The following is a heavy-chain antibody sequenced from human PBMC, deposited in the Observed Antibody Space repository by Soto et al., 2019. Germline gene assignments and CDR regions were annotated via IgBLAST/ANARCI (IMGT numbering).Heavy chain of an antibody. CDR2: INPSGGST. D-gene: IGHD3-3*01. V-gene: IGHV1-46*01. J-gene: IGHJ5*02. CDR1: GYTFTSYY. CDR3: ARGYYDFWSGYYPSYNWFDP. Sequence: GASVEVSCKASGYTFTSYYMHWVRQAPGQGLEWMGIINPSGGSTSYAQKFQGRVTMTRDTSTSTVYMELSSLRSEDTAVYYCARGYYDFWSGYYPSYNWFDPWGQGTLVTVSS.